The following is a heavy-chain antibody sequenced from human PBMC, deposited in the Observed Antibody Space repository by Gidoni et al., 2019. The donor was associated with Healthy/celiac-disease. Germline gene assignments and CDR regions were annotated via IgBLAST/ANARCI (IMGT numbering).Heavy chain of an antibody. CDR1: VSSISSSNW. Sequence: QLQLQEAGPRLVKPSETLYVTCAVSVSSISSSNWWSWLRQPTGKGLDCIGEINHSGSTNYNPCLKSRVTISVDKSKNQFSLKLSSVTAADTAVYYCATPGIAVAGFDYWGQGTLVTVSS. V-gene: IGHV4-4*02. CDR3: ATPGIAVAGFDY. J-gene: IGHJ4*02. CDR2: INHSGST. D-gene: IGHD6-19*01.